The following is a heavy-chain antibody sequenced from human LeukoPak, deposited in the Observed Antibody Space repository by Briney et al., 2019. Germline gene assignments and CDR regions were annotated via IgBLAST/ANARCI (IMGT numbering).Heavy chain of an antibody. J-gene: IGHJ4*02. CDR2: ISGSGGST. V-gene: IGHV3-23*01. CDR3: AKSRDILTDYYVDYFDY. CDR1: GFTFSSYA. D-gene: IGHD3-9*01. Sequence: GGSLRLSCAASGFTFSSYAMSWVRQAPGKGLEWVSAISGSGGSTYYADSVKGLFTISRDNSKNTLYLQMNSLRAEDTAVYYCAKSRDILTDYYVDYFDYWGQGTLVTVSS.